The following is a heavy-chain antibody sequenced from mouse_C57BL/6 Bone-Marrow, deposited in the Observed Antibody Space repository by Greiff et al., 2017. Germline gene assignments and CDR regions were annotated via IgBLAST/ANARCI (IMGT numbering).Heavy chain of an antibody. CDR1: GYTFTDYY. V-gene: IGHV1-26*01. J-gene: IGHJ1*03. D-gene: IGHD1-1*01. CDR3: ARRFSLITTVVPSYFDV. Sequence: VQLQQSGPELVKPGASVKISCKASGYTFTDYYMNWVKQSHGKSLEWIGDINPNNGGTSYNQKFKGKATLTVDKSSSTAYMELRSLTSEDSAVYYCARRFSLITTVVPSYFDVWGTGTTVTVSS. CDR2: INPNNGGT.